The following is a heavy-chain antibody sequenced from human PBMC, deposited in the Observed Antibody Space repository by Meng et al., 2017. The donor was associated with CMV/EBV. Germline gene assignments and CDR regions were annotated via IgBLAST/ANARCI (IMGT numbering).Heavy chain of an antibody. V-gene: IGHV1-69*05. CDR2: MIPIYGTA. Sequence: SVKVSCKASGGNISSPAISWVRQAPGQGLEWVGGMIPIYGTAKYAKKFKGRVTITTDESTNTAHMELSSLRSEDTAVYYCARASVGNSSHPYFDYWGQGTLVTVSS. J-gene: IGHJ4*02. D-gene: IGHD6-6*01. CDR3: ARASVGNSSHPYFDY. CDR1: GGNISSPA.